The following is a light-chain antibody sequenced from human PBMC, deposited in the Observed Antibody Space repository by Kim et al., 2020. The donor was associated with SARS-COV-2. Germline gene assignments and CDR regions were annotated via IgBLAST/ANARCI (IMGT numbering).Light chain of an antibody. Sequence: LSPGERAALSCRASQSVSSSYLAWYQQKPGQAPRLLIYGASSRATGIPDRFSGSGSGTDFTLTISRLEPEDFAVYYCQQYGSSPLYTFGQGTKLEIK. J-gene: IGKJ2*01. V-gene: IGKV3-20*01. CDR1: QSVSSSY. CDR3: QQYGSSPLYT. CDR2: GAS.